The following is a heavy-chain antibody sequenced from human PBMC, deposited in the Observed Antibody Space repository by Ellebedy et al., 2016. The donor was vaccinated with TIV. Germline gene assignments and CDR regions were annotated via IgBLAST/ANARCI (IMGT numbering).Heavy chain of an antibody. D-gene: IGHD2-21*02. V-gene: IGHV3-30*01. CDR1: GSTFSNSA. CDR2: MSHDESNE. Sequence: PGGSLRLSCAASGSTFSNSAMHWVRQAPGKGLERMAVMSHDESNEYYADSVKGRFTISRDNSKNTLHLEMHSLRTEDTAVYYCARSGARAVTPHYWGQGTLVTVSS. J-gene: IGHJ4*02. CDR3: ARSGARAVTPHY.